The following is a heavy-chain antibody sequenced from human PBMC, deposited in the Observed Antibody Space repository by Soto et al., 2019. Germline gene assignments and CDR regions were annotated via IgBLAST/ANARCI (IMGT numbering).Heavy chain of an antibody. CDR2: IWYDGSSK. CDR3: ARDRGSYYYGMDV. CDR1: GFTFSNYG. V-gene: IGHV3-33*01. J-gene: IGHJ6*02. Sequence: HPGGSLRLSCAASGFTFSNYGMHWVRQAPGKGLEWVAVIWYDGSSKYYADSVKGRFTISRDNFKNTLYLQMNSLRAEDTAVYYCARDRGSYYYGMDVWGQGTTVTVSS. D-gene: IGHD3-10*01.